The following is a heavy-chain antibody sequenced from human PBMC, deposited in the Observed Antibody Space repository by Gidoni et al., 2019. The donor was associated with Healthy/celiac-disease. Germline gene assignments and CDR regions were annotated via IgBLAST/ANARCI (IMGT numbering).Heavy chain of an antibody. CDR1: GGSFSGSY. CDR3: ARERGVGEDYVWGSYRWRYYYYGMDV. V-gene: IGHV4-34*01. J-gene: IGHJ6*02. CDR2: INHSGSP. D-gene: IGHD3-16*02. Sequence: QVQLQQWGAGLLKPSETLSLTCAVYGGSFSGSYWSWIRQPPGKGLEWIGEINHSGSPNYNPSLKSRVTISVDTSKNQFSLKRSSVTAAETAVYDCARERGVGEDYVWGSYRWRYYYYGMDVWGQGTTVTVSS.